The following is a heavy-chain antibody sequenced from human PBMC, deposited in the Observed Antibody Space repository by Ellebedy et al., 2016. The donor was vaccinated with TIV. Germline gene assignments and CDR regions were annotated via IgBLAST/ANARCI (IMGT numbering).Heavy chain of an antibody. J-gene: IGHJ4*02. V-gene: IGHV1-69*06. CDR2: IIPIFGTA. CDR1: GGTFSSYA. D-gene: IGHD3-3*01. Sequence: SVKVSXXASGGTFSSYAISWVRQAPGQGLEWMGGIIPIFGTANYAQKFQGRVTITADKSTSTAYMELSSLRSEDTAVYYCATWGFGVGIVYYFDYWGQGTLVTVSS. CDR3: ATWGFGVGIVYYFDY.